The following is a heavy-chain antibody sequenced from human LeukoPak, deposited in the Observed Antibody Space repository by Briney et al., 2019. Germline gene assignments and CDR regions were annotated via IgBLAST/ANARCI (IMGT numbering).Heavy chain of an antibody. Sequence: PGGSLRLSCAASGFIFSNYGMHWVRQAPGKGLEWVAFIRYDGSYEFYADSVKGRFTISRDNAKNSLYLQMNSLRAEDTALYYCAKAYGSGSYQYYFDYWGQGTLVTVSS. CDR1: GFIFSNYG. V-gene: IGHV3-30*02. D-gene: IGHD3-10*01. CDR3: AKAYGSGSYQYYFDY. J-gene: IGHJ4*02. CDR2: IRYDGSYE.